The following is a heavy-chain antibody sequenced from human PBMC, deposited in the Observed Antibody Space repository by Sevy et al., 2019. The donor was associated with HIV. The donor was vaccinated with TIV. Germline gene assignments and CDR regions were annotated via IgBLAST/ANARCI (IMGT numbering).Heavy chain of an antibody. Sequence: GGSLRLSCAASGFTFSSYAMHWVRQAPGKGLEWVAVISYDGSIKYYADSVRGRFTISRDNSKNTLYLQMNSLRPEDTTMYFCAKAQGRLLELDYWGQRTLVTVSS. V-gene: IGHV3-30*04. D-gene: IGHD1-7*01. J-gene: IGHJ4*02. CDR2: ISYDGSIK. CDR1: GFTFSSYA. CDR3: AKAQGRLLELDY.